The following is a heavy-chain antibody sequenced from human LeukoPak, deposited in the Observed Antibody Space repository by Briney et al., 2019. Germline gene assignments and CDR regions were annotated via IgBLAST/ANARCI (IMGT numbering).Heavy chain of an antibody. Sequence: PSETLSLTCTVSGGSISSYYWSWIRQPPGKGLEWIGYIYYSGSTNYNPSLKSRVTISVDTSKNQFSLKLSSVTAADTAVYYCARNQPYYYGSGSYYNGGWFDPWGQGTLVTVSS. J-gene: IGHJ5*02. CDR1: GGSISSYY. D-gene: IGHD3-10*01. CDR2: IYYSGST. V-gene: IGHV4-59*01. CDR3: ARNQPYYYGSGSYYNGGWFDP.